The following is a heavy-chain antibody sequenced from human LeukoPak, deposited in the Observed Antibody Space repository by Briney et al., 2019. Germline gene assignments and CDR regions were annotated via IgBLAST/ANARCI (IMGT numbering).Heavy chain of an antibody. CDR2: ISSSSSSI. CDR3: ARDPGVPAALGWFDP. D-gene: IGHD2-2*01. Sequence: GGSLRLSCAASGFTFSSYSMNWVRQAPGQGLEWVSSISSSSSSIYYADSVKGRFTISRDKAKNSLYLQMNSLRAEDTAVYYCARDPGVPAALGWFDPWGQGTLVTVSS. V-gene: IGHV3-21*01. J-gene: IGHJ5*02. CDR1: GFTFSSYS.